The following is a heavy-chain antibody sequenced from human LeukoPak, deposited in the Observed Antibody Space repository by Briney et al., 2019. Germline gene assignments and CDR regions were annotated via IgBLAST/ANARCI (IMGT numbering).Heavy chain of an antibody. J-gene: IGHJ6*03. CDR3: ARDGYQPYAYYYFYMDV. CDR1: GFTFSSYW. Sequence: GGSLRLSCAASGFTFSSYWMHWVRQAPGKGLVWVSRINSDGSSTSYADSVKGRFTISRDNAKNTLYLQMNSLRAEDTAVYYCARDGYQPYAYYYFYMDVWGKGTTVTVSS. D-gene: IGHD2-2*01. V-gene: IGHV3-74*01. CDR2: INSDGSST.